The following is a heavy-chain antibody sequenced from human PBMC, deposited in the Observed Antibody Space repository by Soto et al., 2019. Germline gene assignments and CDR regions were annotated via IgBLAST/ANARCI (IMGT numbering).Heavy chain of an antibody. D-gene: IGHD3-3*01. CDR1: GGSISSSSYY. CDR2: IYYSGST. CDR3: ASRLVTIFGVVTRDDAFDI. V-gene: IGHV4-39*01. J-gene: IGHJ3*02. Sequence: EPLSLTCTVSGGSISSSSYYWGRIRQPPGKGLEWIGSIYYSGSTYYNPSLKSRVTISVDTSKNQFSLKLSSVTAADTAVYYCASRLVTIFGVVTRDDAFDIWGQGTMVTVSS.